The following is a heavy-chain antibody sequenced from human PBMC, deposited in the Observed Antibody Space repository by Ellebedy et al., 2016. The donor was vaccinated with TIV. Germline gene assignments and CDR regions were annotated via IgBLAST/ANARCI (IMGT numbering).Heavy chain of an antibody. Sequence: ASVKVSXXASGYTFTSYYMHWVRQAPGQGLEWMGIINPSGGSTSYAQKFQGRVTMTRDTSTSTVYMGLSSLRSEDTAVYYCARGGVAAAEVGYWGQGTLVTVSS. J-gene: IGHJ4*02. V-gene: IGHV1-46*01. CDR1: GYTFTSYY. CDR3: ARGGVAAAEVGY. D-gene: IGHD6-13*01. CDR2: INPSGGST.